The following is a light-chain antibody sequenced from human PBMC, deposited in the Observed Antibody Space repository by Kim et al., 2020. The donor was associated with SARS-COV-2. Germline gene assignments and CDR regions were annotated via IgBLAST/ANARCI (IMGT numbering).Light chain of an antibody. CDR2: ETS. J-gene: IGKJ2*01. CDR1: QTVGSQN. Sequence: EIVLTQSPGSLSLSPGERATLSCRASQTVGSQNFVWYQQRSGQAPRLLIYETSTRAAGIPDRFSGSGSGTEFSLTISRLEPEDIGVYYCQQYNTPPYTFGQGTKLEI. V-gene: IGKV3-20*01. CDR3: QQYNTPPYT.